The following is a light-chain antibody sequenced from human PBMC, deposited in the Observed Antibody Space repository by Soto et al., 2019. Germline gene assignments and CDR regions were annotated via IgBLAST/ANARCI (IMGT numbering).Light chain of an antibody. Sequence: EIVLTQSPATLFLSPGERATLSCGASQYVSIFLAWYQQKPGQAPRLLIYDTSSRVTGIPDRFSGSGSGTDFTLTISRLEPEDFAVFYCQQYGTSEIIFGQGTRLEIK. CDR1: QYVSIF. J-gene: IGKJ5*01. V-gene: IGKV3D-20*01. CDR3: QQYGTSEII. CDR2: DTS.